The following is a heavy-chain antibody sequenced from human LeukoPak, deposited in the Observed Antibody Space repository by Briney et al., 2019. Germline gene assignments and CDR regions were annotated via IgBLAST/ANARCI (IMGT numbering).Heavy chain of an antibody. V-gene: IGHV3-7*01. CDR1: GFTFSNYW. D-gene: IGHD3-9*01. Sequence: PGGSLRLSCATSGFTFSNYWMSWVRQAPGKGLEWVANIKQDGSEKYYAGSVKGRFTISGDNAKNSLYLQMNSLRAEDTAVYYCASEGGTIVWFDAFDIWGQGTMVTVSS. CDR3: ASEGGTIVWFDAFDI. J-gene: IGHJ3*02. CDR2: IKQDGSEK.